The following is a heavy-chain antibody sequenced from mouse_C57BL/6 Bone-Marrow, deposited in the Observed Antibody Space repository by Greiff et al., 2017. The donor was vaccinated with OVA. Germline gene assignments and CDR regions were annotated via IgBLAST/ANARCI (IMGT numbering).Heavy chain of an antibody. V-gene: IGHV1-20*01. CDR2: INPYNGDT. Sequence: VQLQQSGPELVKPGDSVKISCKASGYSFTGYFMNWVMQSHGKSLEWIGRINPYNGDTFYNQKFKGKATLTVDKSSSTAHMELRSLTSEDSAVYYCARERRSSEGGGFDYWGQGTTLTVSS. J-gene: IGHJ2*01. D-gene: IGHD1-1*01. CDR3: ARERRSSEGGGFDY. CDR1: GYSFTGYF.